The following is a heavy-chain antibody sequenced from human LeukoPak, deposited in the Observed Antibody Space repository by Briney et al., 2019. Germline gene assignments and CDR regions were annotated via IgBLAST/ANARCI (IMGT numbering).Heavy chain of an antibody. CDR3: ARDWAPLSGNYYAAWFAP. CDR2: ISADNGNT. Sequence: ASVKVSCKASGYTFTSYGISWVRQAPGQGLEWMGWISADNGNTKYAQKLQGRVTTTTATSTSTAYMELRSLRSDDTAVYYCARDWAPLSGNYYAAWFAPWGQGTLVTVSS. V-gene: IGHV1-18*01. CDR1: GYTFTSYG. J-gene: IGHJ5*02. D-gene: IGHD1-26*01.